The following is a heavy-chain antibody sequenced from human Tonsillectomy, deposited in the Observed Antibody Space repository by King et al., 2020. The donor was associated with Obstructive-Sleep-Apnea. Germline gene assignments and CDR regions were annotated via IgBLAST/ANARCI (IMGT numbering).Heavy chain of an antibody. CDR1: GGSISSRSYY. CDR3: ARHNTYYYG. Sequence: QLQESGPGLVKPSETLSLTCTVSGGSISSRSYYWGWIRQPPGKGLEGIGSLYYSGGTHYYPSLKSRVTISVDTSKNQFSLKLSSVTAADTAVYYCARHNTYYYGWGQGTMVTVSS. V-gene: IGHV4-39*01. CDR2: LYYSGGT. D-gene: IGHD3-10*01. J-gene: IGHJ3*01.